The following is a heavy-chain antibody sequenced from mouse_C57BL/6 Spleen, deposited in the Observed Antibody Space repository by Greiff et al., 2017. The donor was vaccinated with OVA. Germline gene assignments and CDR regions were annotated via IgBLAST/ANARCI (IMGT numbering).Heavy chain of an antibody. Sequence: VHLVESGAELVRPGASVKLSCKASGYTFTDYYINWVKQRPGQGLEWIARIYPGSGNTYYNEKFKGKATLTAEKSSSTAYMQLSSLTSEDSAVYFCARGGGYLAYWGQGTLVTVSA. CDR1: GYTFTDYY. CDR3: ARGGGYLAY. J-gene: IGHJ3*01. D-gene: IGHD2-2*01. CDR2: IYPGSGNT. V-gene: IGHV1-76*01.